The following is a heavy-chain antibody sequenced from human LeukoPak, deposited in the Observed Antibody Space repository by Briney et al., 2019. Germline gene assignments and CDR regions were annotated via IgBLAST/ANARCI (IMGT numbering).Heavy chain of an antibody. J-gene: IGHJ4*02. CDR2: FDPEDGET. V-gene: IGHV1-24*01. CDR1: GYTLTELS. D-gene: IGHD4-23*01. CDR3: ATDRGFYGGNSEYYFDY. Sequence: ASVKVSCKVSGYTLTELSMHWVRQAPGKGLEWMGGFDPEDGETIYAQKFQGRVTMTEDTSTDTAYTELSSLRSEDTAVYYCATDRGFYGGNSEYYFDYWGQGTLVTVSS.